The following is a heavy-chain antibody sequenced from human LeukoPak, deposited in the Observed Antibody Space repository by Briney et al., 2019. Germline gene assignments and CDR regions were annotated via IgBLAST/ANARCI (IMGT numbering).Heavy chain of an antibody. J-gene: IGHJ4*02. D-gene: IGHD1-20*01. CDR3: ARERGYNWNDPFFDY. CDR2: IKQDGSEK. Sequence: GGSLRLSCAASGFTFSSYWMSWVRQAPGKGLEWVANIKQDGSEKYYVDSVEGRFTISRDNAKNSLYLQMNSLRAEDTAVYYCARERGYNWNDPFFDYWGQGTLVTVSS. CDR1: GFTFSSYW. V-gene: IGHV3-7*01.